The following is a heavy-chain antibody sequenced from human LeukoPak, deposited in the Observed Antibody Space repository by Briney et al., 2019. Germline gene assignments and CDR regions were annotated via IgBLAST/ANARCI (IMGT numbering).Heavy chain of an antibody. J-gene: IGHJ4*01. Sequence: SETLSLTCSVSGVSISSYYWSCIRQSPGKGLEWIGYISYSGGTNYNPSLKSRVTISLDTSKNQFSLQLSSVTAADTAVYYCVRGERLGGDYWGHGTLVTVSS. CDR3: VRGERLGGDY. CDR2: ISYSGGT. D-gene: IGHD3-10*01. CDR1: GVSISSYY. V-gene: IGHV4-59*01.